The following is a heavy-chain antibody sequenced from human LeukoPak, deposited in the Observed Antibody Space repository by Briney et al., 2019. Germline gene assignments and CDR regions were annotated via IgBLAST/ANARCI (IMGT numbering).Heavy chain of an antibody. CDR2: ISAYNGNT. J-gene: IGHJ4*02. CDR1: GYAFTSYG. CDR3: ARSVAGTQEFDY. Sequence: ASVKVSCKASGYAFTSYGISWVRQAPGQGLEWMGWISAYNGNTNYAQKLQGRVTMTTDTSTSTAYMELRSLRSDDTAVYYCARSVAGTQEFDYWGQGTLVTVSS. V-gene: IGHV1-18*01. D-gene: IGHD6-19*01.